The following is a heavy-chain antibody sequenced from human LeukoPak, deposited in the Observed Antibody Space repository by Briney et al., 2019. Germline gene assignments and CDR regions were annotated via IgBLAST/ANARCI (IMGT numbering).Heavy chain of an antibody. CDR2: ISSTSGYI. CDR1: GFTFSTSS. V-gene: IGHV3-21*01. J-gene: IGHJ4*02. CDR3: ARDSLGIAVAGSDY. Sequence: PGGSLRLSCVASGFTFSTSSMNWVRQAPGKGLEWVSSISSTSGYIAYTDSVKGRFTISRGNAKNSLYLQMNSLRAEDTTVYYCARDSLGIAVAGSDYWGQGTLVTVSS. D-gene: IGHD6-19*01.